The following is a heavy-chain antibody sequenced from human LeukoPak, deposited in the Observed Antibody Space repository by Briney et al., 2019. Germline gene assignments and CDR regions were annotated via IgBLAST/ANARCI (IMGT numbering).Heavy chain of an antibody. CDR2: ISDSGGST. V-gene: IGHV3-23*01. J-gene: IGHJ4*02. D-gene: IGHD6-19*01. Sequence: GGSLRLSCAASGFTFRSFAMSWVRQAPGKGLEWVSAISDSGGSTYYADSVKGRFTISRDNSKNTLYLQMNSLRAEDTAVYYCARDGGSAWFLDYWGQGTLVTVSS. CDR3: ARDGGSAWFLDY. CDR1: GFTFRSFA.